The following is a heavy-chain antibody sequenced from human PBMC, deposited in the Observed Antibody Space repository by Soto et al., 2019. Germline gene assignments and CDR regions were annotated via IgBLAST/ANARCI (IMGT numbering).Heavy chain of an antibody. Sequence: GTLALTCSVSGAAIRSYDWHVIRQPPGKGLEWIGYVYTSDYTRYSSSLKSRVTISVDTSKSQFYLRLNSVTASETAVYYCACSAGHTGDFFYYHGMDVWGHGTTVPPSS. CDR2: VYTSDYT. V-gene: IGHV4-59*03. D-gene: IGHD3-10*02. CDR1: GAAIRSYD. CDR3: ACSAGHTGDFFYYHGMDV. J-gene: IGHJ6*02.